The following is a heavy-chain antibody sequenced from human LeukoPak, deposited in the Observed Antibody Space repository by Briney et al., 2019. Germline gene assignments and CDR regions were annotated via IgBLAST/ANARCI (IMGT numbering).Heavy chain of an antibody. J-gene: IGHJ4*02. V-gene: IGHV1-2*02. CDR2: IRPYSGAT. CDR1: GYTFTEYD. D-gene: IGHD4-17*01. CDR3: ARTLTTATWDY. Sequence: RASVKLSCKASGYTFTEYDLYWRRQPPRQGLEWMGWIRPYSGATHYAQIFHGRVTMTRDTSISTAYMEVSSLRSDDSAVYFCARTLTTATWDYWGQGTLVTVSS.